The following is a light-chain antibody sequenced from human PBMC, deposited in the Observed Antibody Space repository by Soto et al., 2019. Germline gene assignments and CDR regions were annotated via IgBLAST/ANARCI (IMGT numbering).Light chain of an antibody. CDR1: QSISSY. V-gene: IGKV1-39*01. CDR2: AAS. CDR3: QQSYSTPRT. J-gene: IGKJ2*01. Sequence: DIQMTQSPSSLSASVGDRVTITCRASQSISSYLNWYQQKPGKAPKLLIYAASSLQSGVPSRFSGSGSGTDFTLTISSLQPEDFATYYYQQSYSTPRTFCQGTKLEIK.